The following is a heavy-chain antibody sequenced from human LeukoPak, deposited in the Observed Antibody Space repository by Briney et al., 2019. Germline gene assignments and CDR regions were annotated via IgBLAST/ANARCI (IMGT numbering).Heavy chain of an antibody. CDR2: ISSENSFI. V-gene: IGHV3-21*01. CDR1: GFTFSTYY. J-gene: IGHJ3*02. D-gene: IGHD6-19*01. Sequence: GGSLRLSCAASGFTFSTYYMGWVRQAPGKGLEWVSSISSENSFIHYEDSVKGRFIISRDNAKNSLYLQMNSLRAEDTAVYYCARDRLESSGWYDGHDGFDTWGQGTMVTVSS. CDR3: ARDRLESSGWYDGHDGFDT.